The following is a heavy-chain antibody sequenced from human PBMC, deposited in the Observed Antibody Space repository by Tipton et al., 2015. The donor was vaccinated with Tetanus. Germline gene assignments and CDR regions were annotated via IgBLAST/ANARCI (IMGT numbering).Heavy chain of an antibody. CDR2: IYHNGGT. D-gene: IGHD2-8*01. CDR3: ARRSYCTSTRCFDAFDL. J-gene: IGHJ3*01. Sequence: TLSLTCTVSGGSIISADHYWSWIRQPPGKGLEWIGFIYHNGGTYYNPSLKSRATISVDRSKNQFSLKLSSVTAADTAVYFCARRSYCTSTRCFDAFDLWGPGTRVTVSS. V-gene: IGHV4-30-2*01. CDR1: GGSIISADHY.